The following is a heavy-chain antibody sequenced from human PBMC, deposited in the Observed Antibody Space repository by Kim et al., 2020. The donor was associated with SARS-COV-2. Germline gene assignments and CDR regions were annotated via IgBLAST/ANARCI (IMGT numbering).Heavy chain of an antibody. Sequence: ASVKVSCKSSGYTFTSFPINWVRQAPGQGLEWMGWISAYDGDTNYAQNPQGRVVLTTDTSTSTAYMELRSLTSDDTAVYYCAREGYGSDYWGQGTLVTVSS. CDR2: ISAYDGDT. V-gene: IGHV1-18*01. D-gene: IGHD5-18*01. CDR3: AREGYGSDY. CDR1: GYTFTSFP. J-gene: IGHJ4*02.